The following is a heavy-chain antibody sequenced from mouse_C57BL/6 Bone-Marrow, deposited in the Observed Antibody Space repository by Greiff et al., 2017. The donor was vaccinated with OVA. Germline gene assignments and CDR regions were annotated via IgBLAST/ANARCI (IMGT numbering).Heavy chain of an antibody. CDR1: GYTFTSYW. Sequence: QVQLKQSGAELAKPGASVKLSCKASGYTFTSYWMHWVKQRPGQGLEWIGYINPSSGYTKYNQKFKDKATLTADKSSSTAYMQLSSLTYEDSAVYDCAPTRVRGDYAMDYWGQGTSVTVSS. CDR3: APTRVRGDYAMDY. CDR2: INPSSGYT. V-gene: IGHV1-7*01. D-gene: IGHD2-9*01. J-gene: IGHJ4*01.